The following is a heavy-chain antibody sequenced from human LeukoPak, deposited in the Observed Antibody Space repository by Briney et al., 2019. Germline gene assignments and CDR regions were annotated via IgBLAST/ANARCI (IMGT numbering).Heavy chain of an antibody. CDR2: IYYSGST. Sequence: SETLSLTCTVSGGSISSSSYYWGWIRQPPGKGLEWIGSIYYSGSTYYNPSLKSRVTISVDTSKNQFSLKLSSVTAADTAVYYCARDLLLWFGELSFPHDYWGQGTLVTVSS. D-gene: IGHD3-10*01. V-gene: IGHV4-39*01. CDR1: GGSISSSSYY. CDR3: ARDLLLWFGELSFPHDY. J-gene: IGHJ4*02.